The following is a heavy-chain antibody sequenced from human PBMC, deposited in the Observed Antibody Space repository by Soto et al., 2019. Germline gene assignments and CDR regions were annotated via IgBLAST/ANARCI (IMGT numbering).Heavy chain of an antibody. V-gene: IGHV3-23*01. Sequence: PGGSLRLSCAASGFTFSSYAMSWVRQAPGKGLEWVSAISGSGGSTYYADSVKGRFTISRDNSKNTLYLRMNSLRAEDTAVYYCAKDPSDYDILTAQKYFDYWGQGTLVTVSS. CDR3: AKDPSDYDILTAQKYFDY. D-gene: IGHD3-9*01. CDR1: GFTFSSYA. CDR2: ISGSGGST. J-gene: IGHJ4*02.